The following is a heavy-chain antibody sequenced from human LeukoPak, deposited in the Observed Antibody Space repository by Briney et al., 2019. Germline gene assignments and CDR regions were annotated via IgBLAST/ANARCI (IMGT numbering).Heavy chain of an antibody. CDR2: IHYDGTNQ. V-gene: IGHV3-30*02. J-gene: IGHJ5*02. CDR3: VNSGFDP. D-gene: IGHD3-10*01. Sequence: GGSLRLSCAASGFSFSSYGMHWVRQAPGKGLEWVAFIHYDGTNQYYADSVKGRFTISRDNFKNTLYLQMNSLRVEDTALYYCVNSGFDPWGQGTLVTVSS. CDR1: GFSFSSYG.